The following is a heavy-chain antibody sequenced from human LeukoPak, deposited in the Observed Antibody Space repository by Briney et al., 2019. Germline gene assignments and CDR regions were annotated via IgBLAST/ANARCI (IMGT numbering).Heavy chain of an antibody. V-gene: IGHV3-7*01. CDR2: IKQDGSEK. D-gene: IGHD6-13*01. J-gene: IGHJ6*02. CDR1: GFTFSSYW. Sequence: GGSLRLSCAASGFTFSSYWMSWVRQAPGKGLEWVANIKQDGSEKYYVDSVKGRFTISRDNAKNSLYLQMNSLRAEDTAVYYCARGLTGSSWSYYYYYYGMDVWGQGTTVTVSS. CDR3: ARGLTGSSWSYYYYYYGMDV.